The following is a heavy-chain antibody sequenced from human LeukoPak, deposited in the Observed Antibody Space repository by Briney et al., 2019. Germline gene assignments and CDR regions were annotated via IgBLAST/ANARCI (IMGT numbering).Heavy chain of an antibody. J-gene: IGHJ4*02. D-gene: IGHD4/OR15-4a*01. V-gene: IGHV1-18*01. CDR3: ARAGELNDYVGNYRGVPDY. CDR1: GYTFTSYG. Sequence: ASVKVSCKASGYTFTSYGISWVRQAPGQGLEWMGWISAYNGNTNYAQKLQGRVTMTTDTSTSTAYMELRSLGSDDTAVYYCARAGELNDYVGNYRGVPDYWGQGTLVSVSS. CDR2: ISAYNGNT.